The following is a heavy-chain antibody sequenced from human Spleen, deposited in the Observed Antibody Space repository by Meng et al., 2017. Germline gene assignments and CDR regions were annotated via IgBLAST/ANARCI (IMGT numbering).Heavy chain of an antibody. CDR1: GYTFAMYA. J-gene: IGHJ5*02. CDR2: INAGNGNT. Sequence: QVHSVQYGAVVRKPGASVKVSGKASGYTFAMYAMHWVRQAPGQRREWMGWINAGNGNTEYAQTFQGRVTFTRETSASTVYMELSTLRSEDTAVYYCARGPEYYDSGSLISFDPWGQGTLVTVSS. D-gene: IGHD3-10*01. CDR3: ARGPEYYDSGSLISFDP. V-gene: IGHV1-3*01.